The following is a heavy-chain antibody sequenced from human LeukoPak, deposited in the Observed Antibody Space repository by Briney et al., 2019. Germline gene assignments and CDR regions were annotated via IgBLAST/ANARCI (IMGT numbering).Heavy chain of an antibody. D-gene: IGHD2-15*01. Sequence: GESLKISCKGSGYSFTSYWIGWVRQMPGKGLEWRGIIYPGDSDTRYSPSFQGQVTISADKSISTAYLQWSSLKASDTAMYYCARHGVVAATIDYGDSYFDYWGQGTLVTVSS. CDR2: IYPGDSDT. J-gene: IGHJ4*02. CDR1: GYSFTSYW. CDR3: ARHGVVAATIDYGDSYFDY. V-gene: IGHV5-51*01.